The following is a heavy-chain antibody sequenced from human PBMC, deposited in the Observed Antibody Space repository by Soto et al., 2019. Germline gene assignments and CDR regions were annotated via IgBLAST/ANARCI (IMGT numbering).Heavy chain of an antibody. J-gene: IGHJ3*02. CDR3: ARKGCGGDCYSPLGDAFDI. CDR1: GGSFSGCD. V-gene: IGHV4-34*01. CDR2: INHSGST. Sequence: PSDTLCLTCAVYGGSFSGCDWSWIRQPPGKGLEWIGEINHSGSTNYNPSLKSRVTISVDTSKNQFSLKLSSVTAADTAVYYCARKGCGGDCYSPLGDAFDIWGQGTMVTVSS. D-gene: IGHD2-21*02.